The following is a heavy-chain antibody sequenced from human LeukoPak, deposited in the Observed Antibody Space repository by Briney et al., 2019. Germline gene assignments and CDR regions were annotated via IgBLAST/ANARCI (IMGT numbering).Heavy chain of an antibody. CDR1: GGTFSSYA. Sequence: GASVKVSCKASGGTFSSYAISWVRQAPGQGLEWMGGIIPIFGTANYAQKFQGRVTITADESTSTAYMELSSLRSDDTAVYYCARERYYTSGSVYNRVDYWGQGTLVTVSS. J-gene: IGHJ4*02. D-gene: IGHD3-10*01. V-gene: IGHV1-69*13. CDR2: IIPIFGTA. CDR3: ARERYYTSGSVYNRVDY.